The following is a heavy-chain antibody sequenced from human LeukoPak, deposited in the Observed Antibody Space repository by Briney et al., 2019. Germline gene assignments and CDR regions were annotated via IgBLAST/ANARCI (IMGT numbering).Heavy chain of an antibody. Sequence: SETLSLTCTVSGGSVSSGSYYWSWIRQPPGKGLEWIGYIYYSGSTNYNPSLKSRVTISVDTSKNQFSLKLSSVTAADTAVYYCAKDQDDILTGYYRVDWGQGTLVTVSS. CDR3: AKDQDDILTGYYRVD. J-gene: IGHJ4*02. CDR1: GGSVSSGSYY. CDR2: IYYSGST. D-gene: IGHD3-9*01. V-gene: IGHV4-61*01.